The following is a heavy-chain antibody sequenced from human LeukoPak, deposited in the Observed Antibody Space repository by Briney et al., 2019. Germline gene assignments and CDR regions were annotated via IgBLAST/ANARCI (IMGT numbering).Heavy chain of an antibody. CDR3: ARVREEWFGESYFDY. V-gene: IGHV4-61*02. D-gene: IGHD3-10*01. CDR2: IYTSGST. Sequence: PSETLSLTCTVSGGSISSGSYYWSWIRQPAWKGLEWIGRIYTSGSTNYNPSLKSRVTISVDTSKNQFSLKLSSVTAADTAVYYCARVREEWFGESYFDYWGQGTLVTVSS. CDR1: GGSISSGSYY. J-gene: IGHJ4*02.